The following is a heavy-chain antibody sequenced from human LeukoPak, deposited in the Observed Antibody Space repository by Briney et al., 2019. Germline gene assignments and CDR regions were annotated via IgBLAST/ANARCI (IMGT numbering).Heavy chain of an antibody. CDR2: IRQDGSGK. D-gene: IGHD6-19*01. J-gene: IGHJ4*02. Sequence: GGSLRLSCTASGFTFSTYYMAWVRQAPGKGLEWAANIRQDGSGKFYADSVKGRFTISRDNAKNSLFLQMNSLRAEDTAVYFCARWLYNSGWAIDYWGQGTLVTVSS. CDR1: GFTFSTYY. CDR3: ARWLYNSGWAIDY. V-gene: IGHV3-7*01.